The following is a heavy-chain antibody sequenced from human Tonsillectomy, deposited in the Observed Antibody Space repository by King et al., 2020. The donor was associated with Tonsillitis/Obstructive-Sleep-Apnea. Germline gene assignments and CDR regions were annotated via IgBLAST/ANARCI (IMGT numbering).Heavy chain of an antibody. CDR1: GITFNDAW. D-gene: IGHD3-22*01. Sequence: VQLVESGGGLVKPGESLRLSCGVPGITFNDAWLGWVRQAPGKGLEWVALIKAKTSGETTHYAAPVNGRFTISRDDSEKTIYLQMNSRKTEDTAVYYCTTDVPNDIYPIDYWGQGTLVTVSP. V-gene: IGHV3-15*01. CDR2: IKAKTSGETT. CDR3: TTDVPNDIYPIDY. J-gene: IGHJ4*02.